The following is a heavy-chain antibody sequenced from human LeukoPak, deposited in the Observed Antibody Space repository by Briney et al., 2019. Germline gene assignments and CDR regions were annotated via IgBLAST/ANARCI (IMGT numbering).Heavy chain of an antibody. CDR1: GGSFSSYY. CDR3: ARVDYDSSGYFDY. CDR2: IYYSGST. Sequence: WETLSLTCTVSGGSFSSYYWSWIRQPPGKGLVWIGYIYYSGSTNYNPSLKSRVTMSIDTSKNQFSLKVTSVTAADTAGYYCARVDYDSSGYFDYWGQGTPVTVSS. D-gene: IGHD3-22*01. J-gene: IGHJ4*02. V-gene: IGHV4-59*01.